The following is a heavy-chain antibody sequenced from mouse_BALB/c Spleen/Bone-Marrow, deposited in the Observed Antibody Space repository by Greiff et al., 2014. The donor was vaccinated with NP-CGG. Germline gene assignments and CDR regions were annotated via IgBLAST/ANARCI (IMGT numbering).Heavy chain of an antibody. Sequence: DVHLVESGGGLVQPGGSLRLSCATSYFTFTDYYMSWVRQPPGKALEWLGFIRNKANGYTTEYSASVKGRFTISRDNSQSIPYLQMNTLRAEDSATYYCARDTYGRDYWGQGTTLTVSS. D-gene: IGHD1-1*01. V-gene: IGHV7-3*02. CDR3: ARDTYGRDY. J-gene: IGHJ2*01. CDR1: YFTFTDYY. CDR2: IRNKANGYTT.